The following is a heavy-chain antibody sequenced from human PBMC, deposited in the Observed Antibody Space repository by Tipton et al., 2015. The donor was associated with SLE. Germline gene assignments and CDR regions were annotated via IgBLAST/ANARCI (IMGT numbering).Heavy chain of an antibody. CDR1: GFTFSSYW. V-gene: IGHV3-23*01. CDR3: ARGGGWYNYFDP. Sequence: SLRLSCAVSGFTFSSYWMNWVRLTPGKGLEWVSTLSGSDGGTYYADSVKGRFTISRDNSNNTLYLQMNSLTAEDTAVYYCARGGGWYNYFDPWGQGILVTVSS. D-gene: IGHD6-19*01. J-gene: IGHJ5*02. CDR2: LSGSDGGT.